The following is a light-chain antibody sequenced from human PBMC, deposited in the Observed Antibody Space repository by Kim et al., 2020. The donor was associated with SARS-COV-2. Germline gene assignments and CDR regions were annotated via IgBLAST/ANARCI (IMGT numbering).Light chain of an antibody. Sequence: EIVMTQSPATLSVSPGERATLSCRASQSVSSNLAWYQQKPGQAPRLLIYGASTRATGIPARFSGSGSGIEFTLTISSLQSEDFAVYYCHQYNDWPRAFGQGTKVDIK. CDR2: GAS. CDR3: HQYNDWPRA. V-gene: IGKV3-15*01. J-gene: IGKJ1*01. CDR1: QSVSSN.